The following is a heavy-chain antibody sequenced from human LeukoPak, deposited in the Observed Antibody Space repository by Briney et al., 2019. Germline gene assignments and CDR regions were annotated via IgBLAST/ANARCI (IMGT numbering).Heavy chain of an antibody. CDR2: IRGSGGDI. V-gene: IGHV3-11*04. J-gene: IGHJ4*02. Sequence: LSLTCAVAGYSISRGYSWGWIRQAPRKGLEWVSYIRGSGGDIHYADSVKGRFTISRDNAKSSLYLQMNSLRAEDTAVYYCARDIVAAGLFFDYWGQGTLVTVSS. CDR3: ARDIVAAGLFFDY. CDR1: GYSISRGYS. D-gene: IGHD6-13*01.